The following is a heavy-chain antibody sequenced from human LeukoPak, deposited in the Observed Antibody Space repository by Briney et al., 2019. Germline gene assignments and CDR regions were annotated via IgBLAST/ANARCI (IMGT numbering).Heavy chain of an antibody. V-gene: IGHV1-2*04. Sequence: ASVKVSCKASGYTFTGYYMHWVRQAPGQGLEWMGWINPNSGGTNYAQKLQGWVTMTRDTSISTAYMELSRLRSEDTAVYYCARECSSTSCYGYWGQGTLVTVSS. CDR1: GYTFTGYY. CDR3: ARECSSTSCYGY. J-gene: IGHJ4*02. D-gene: IGHD2-2*01. CDR2: INPNSGGT.